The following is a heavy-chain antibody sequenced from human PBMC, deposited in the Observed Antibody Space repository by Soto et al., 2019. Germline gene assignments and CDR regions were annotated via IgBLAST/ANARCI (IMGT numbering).Heavy chain of an antibody. CDR1: GFTFDDFA. Sequence: VQLVESGGGLVQPGRSLRLSCAASGFTFDDFAMHWVRQTPGKGLEWVSDVSWNSGSIAYADSVRGRFTISRDNGEKSLFLELNSLRAEDTALYFCAKGSWAGTRGHFDNWGQGTPVTVSS. CDR3: AKGSWAGTRGHFDN. V-gene: IGHV3-9*01. J-gene: IGHJ4*02. CDR2: VSWNSGSI.